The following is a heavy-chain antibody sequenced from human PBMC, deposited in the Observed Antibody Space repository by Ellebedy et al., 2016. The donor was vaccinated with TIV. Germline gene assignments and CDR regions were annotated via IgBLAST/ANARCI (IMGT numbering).Heavy chain of an antibody. Sequence: SGPTLVXPTETLTLTCTVSGFSLSNARMGVSWIRQPPGKALEWLAHIFSNDKKSYSTSLKSRLTISKDTSKSQVVLTMTNMDPVDTATYYCARIRADYYYYMDVWGKGTTVTVSS. CDR1: GFSLSNARMG. J-gene: IGHJ6*03. V-gene: IGHV2-26*01. CDR2: IFSNDKK. CDR3: ARIRADYYYYMDV.